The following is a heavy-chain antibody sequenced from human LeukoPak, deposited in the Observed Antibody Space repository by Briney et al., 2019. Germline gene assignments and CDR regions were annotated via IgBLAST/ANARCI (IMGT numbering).Heavy chain of an antibody. V-gene: IGHV4-38-2*02. D-gene: IGHD1-26*01. Sequence: PSETLSLTCTVSGYSISSGYYWGWIRQPPGKGLEWIGSIYHSGSTYYNPSLKRRVTISVDTSKNQFSLKLSSVTAADTAVYYCASVGGSYFAFDIWGQGTMVTVSS. CDR1: GYSISSGYY. CDR3: ASVGGSYFAFDI. J-gene: IGHJ3*02. CDR2: IYHSGST.